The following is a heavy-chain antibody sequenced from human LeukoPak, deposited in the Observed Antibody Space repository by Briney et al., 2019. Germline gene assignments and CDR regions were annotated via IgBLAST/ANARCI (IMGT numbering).Heavy chain of an antibody. Sequence: SETLSLTCTVSGGSISSYYWSWIRQPPGKGLEWIGYIYYSGSTNYNPSLKSRVTISVDTSKNQFSLKLNSVTAADTAVYYCARAQAEYMTTVDWLDPWGQGTLVTVSS. CDR2: IYYSGST. CDR1: GGSISSYY. J-gene: IGHJ5*02. CDR3: ARAQAEYMTTVDWLDP. V-gene: IGHV4-59*01. D-gene: IGHD4-23*01.